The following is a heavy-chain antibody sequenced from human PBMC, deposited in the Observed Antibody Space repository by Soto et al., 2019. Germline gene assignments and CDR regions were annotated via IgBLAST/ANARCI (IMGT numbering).Heavy chain of an antibody. J-gene: IGHJ4*02. Sequence: QVQLVESGGGVVQPGRSLRLSCAASGFTFSSYAMHWVRQAPGKGLGWVAVISYDGSNKYYADSVKGRFTISRDNSKNTLYLQMNSLRAEDTAVYYCARVESGSYGYWGQGTLVTVSS. CDR3: ARVESGSYGY. V-gene: IGHV3-30-3*01. CDR1: GFTFSSYA. D-gene: IGHD1-26*01. CDR2: ISYDGSNK.